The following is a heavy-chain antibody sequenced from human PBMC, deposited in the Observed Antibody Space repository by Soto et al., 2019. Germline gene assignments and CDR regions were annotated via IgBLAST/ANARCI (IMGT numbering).Heavy chain of an antibody. V-gene: IGHV1-69*12. D-gene: IGHD3-22*01. CDR3: AAMYSYDSSGYSHFDY. CDR2: IIPIFGTA. CDR1: GGTFSSYA. J-gene: IGHJ4*02. Sequence: QVQLVQSGAEVKKPGSSVKVSCKASGGTFSSYAISWVRQAPGQGLEWMGGIIPIFGTANYAQKFQCRVTITADESTSTAYMELRSLRSEDTAVYYCAAMYSYDSSGYSHFDYWGQGTLVTVSS.